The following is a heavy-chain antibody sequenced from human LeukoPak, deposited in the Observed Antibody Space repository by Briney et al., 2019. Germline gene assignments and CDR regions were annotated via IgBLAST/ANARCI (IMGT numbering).Heavy chain of an antibody. J-gene: IGHJ4*02. CDR1: GFTFSSYA. Sequence: GGSLRLSCAASGFTFSSYAMSWVRQAPGKGLEWVSAISGSGGGTHYADSVKGRFTISRDNSKNTLYLQMNSLRAEDTAVYYCASYDYVWGSYRTPFDYWGQGTLVTVFS. CDR3: ASYDYVWGSYRTPFDY. V-gene: IGHV3-23*01. CDR2: ISGSGGGT. D-gene: IGHD3-16*02.